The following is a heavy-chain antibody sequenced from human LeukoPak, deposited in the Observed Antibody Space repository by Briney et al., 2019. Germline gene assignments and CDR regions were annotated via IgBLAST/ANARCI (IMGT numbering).Heavy chain of an antibody. CDR3: ARGRRYDFWSGYIRSYYYYYMDV. J-gene: IGHJ6*03. D-gene: IGHD3-3*01. Sequence: ASVKVSCKASGYTFTDYYIHWVRQAPGQGLEWMGWISAYNGNTNHAQKLQGRVTMTTDTSTSTAYMELRSLRSEDTAVYYCARGRRYDFWSGYIRSYYYYYMDVWGKGTTVTVSS. V-gene: IGHV1-18*04. CDR1: GYTFTDYY. CDR2: ISAYNGNT.